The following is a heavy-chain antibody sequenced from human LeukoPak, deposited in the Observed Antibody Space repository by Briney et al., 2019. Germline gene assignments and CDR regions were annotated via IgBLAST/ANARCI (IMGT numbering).Heavy chain of an antibody. D-gene: IGHD6-19*01. CDR2: IRSKANSYAT. CDR1: GFTFSGSA. J-gene: IGHJ4*02. Sequence: GGSLKLSCAASGFTFSGSAMHWVRQASGKGLEWVGRIRSKANSYATAYAASVKGRFTISRDDSKNTAYLQMNSLKTEDTALYYCTAHSIAVAGTVAHYWGQGTLVTVSS. CDR3: TAHSIAVAGTVAHY. V-gene: IGHV3-73*01.